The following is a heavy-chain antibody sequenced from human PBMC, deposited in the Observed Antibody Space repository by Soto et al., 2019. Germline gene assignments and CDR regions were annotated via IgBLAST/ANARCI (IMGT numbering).Heavy chain of an antibody. CDR1: GYTFTSYA. Sequence: QVQLVQSGAEVKKPGASVKVSCKASGYTFTSYAMHWVRQAPVQRLEWMGWINAGNGNTKYSQKFQGRVTITRDTSASTAHMELSSLRSEDTAVYSCARSSGYYYVDYLGQGTLVTVA. D-gene: IGHD3-22*01. J-gene: IGHJ4*02. CDR2: INAGNGNT. CDR3: ARSSGYYYVDY. V-gene: IGHV1-3*01.